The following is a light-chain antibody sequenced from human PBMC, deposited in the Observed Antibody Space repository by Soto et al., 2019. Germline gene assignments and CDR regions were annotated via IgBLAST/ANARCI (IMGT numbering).Light chain of an antibody. CDR3: SSYTSRSTWM. J-gene: IGLJ3*02. Sequence: QSALTQTASVSGSPAQSITISCTGTSSDVGGYNYVSWYQQHPGKAPRLMIYDVSNRPSGVSDRFSGSKSGNTASLTISGLQAEDEADYYCSSYTSRSTWMFGGGTKLTVL. CDR1: SSDVGGYNY. CDR2: DVS. V-gene: IGLV2-14*03.